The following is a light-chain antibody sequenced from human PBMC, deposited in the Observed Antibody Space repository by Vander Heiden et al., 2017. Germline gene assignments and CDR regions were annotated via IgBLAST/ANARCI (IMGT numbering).Light chain of an antibody. Sequence: VFTQSPGTLSLSPGERATLSCRASQSVSSSYLAWYQQKPGQAPRLLIYGASSRATGIPDRFSGSGSGTDFTLTISRLEPEDFAVYYCQQYGSSPPLTFGGGTKVEIK. CDR1: QSVSSSY. V-gene: IGKV3-20*01. J-gene: IGKJ4*01. CDR3: QQYGSSPPLT. CDR2: GAS.